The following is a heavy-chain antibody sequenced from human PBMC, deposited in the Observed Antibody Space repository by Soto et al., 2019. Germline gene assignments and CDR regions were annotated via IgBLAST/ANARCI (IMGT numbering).Heavy chain of an antibody. Sequence: QVQLVQSGAEVKKPGASVRIYYRASGYSFTSTYVHWVRQAPGQGPEWMGIINPAGGTTYYAQKFHGRLTITSDTSTDTVFLDLNDLTSEDTAVYFCALKVVTYYDNWGQGTLLTVSS. D-gene: IGHD2-21*02. CDR1: GYSFTSTY. J-gene: IGHJ4*02. CDR3: ALKVVTYYDN. V-gene: IGHV1-46*01. CDR2: INPAGGTT.